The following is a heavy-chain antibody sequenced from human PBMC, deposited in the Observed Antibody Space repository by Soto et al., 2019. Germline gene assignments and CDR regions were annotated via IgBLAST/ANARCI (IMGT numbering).Heavy chain of an antibody. V-gene: IGHV4-39*01. D-gene: IGHD1-26*01. CDR1: GGSIIPTRCH. J-gene: IGHJ3*02. Sequence: SENRSLTYTVAGGSIIPTRCHVGWLRQPPGKGLEWIASIKYSGTTFYNPSLKSRVTLSVDTSKNQFALKLSSVTAAETAVYYCARHGITGSYYDPFDIWGQGTMVT. CDR3: ARHGITGSYYDPFDI. CDR2: IKYSGTT.